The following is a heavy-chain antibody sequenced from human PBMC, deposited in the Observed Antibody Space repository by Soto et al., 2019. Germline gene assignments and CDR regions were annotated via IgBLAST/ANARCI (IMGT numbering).Heavy chain of an antibody. V-gene: IGHV3-66*01. CDR1: GFTVSSNY. CDR2: IYSGGST. D-gene: IGHD3-10*01. J-gene: IGHJ4*02. Sequence: QPGGSLRLSCAASGFTVSSNYMSWVRQAPGRGLEWVSVIYSGGSTYYADSVKGRFTISRDNSKNTLYLQMNSLRAEDTAVYYCARIVGFGELDYFDYWGQGTLVTVSS. CDR3: ARIVGFGELDYFDY.